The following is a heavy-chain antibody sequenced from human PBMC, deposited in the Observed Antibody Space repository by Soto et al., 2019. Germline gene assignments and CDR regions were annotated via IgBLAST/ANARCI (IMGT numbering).Heavy chain of an antibody. CDR2: IRSKAYGGTT. J-gene: IGHJ5*02. D-gene: IGHD6-6*01. CDR3: TREASSSSRWFDP. CDR1: GFTFCDYA. Sequence: WSLRLSCTASGFTFCDYAMSWFRQAPGKGLEWVGFIRSKAYGGTTEYAASVKGRFTISRDDSKSIAYLQMNSLKTEDTAVYYCTREASSSSRWFDPRGKGTLVTVSS. V-gene: IGHV3-49*03.